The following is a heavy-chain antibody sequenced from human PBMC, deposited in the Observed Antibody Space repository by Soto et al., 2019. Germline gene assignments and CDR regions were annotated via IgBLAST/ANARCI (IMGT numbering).Heavy chain of an antibody. CDR3: ARPPLAGIYCHY. V-gene: IGHV1-18*01. D-gene: IGHD6-19*01. Sequence: GASVKVSCKASGYTFTNYGITWVRQAPGQGLEWMGWINAYNGNTNYAQKFQGRVTMTTDTSTTTAYMELRGLTSDDTAVYYCARPPLAGIYCHYWGQGTLVTVSS. CDR2: INAYNGNT. J-gene: IGHJ4*02. CDR1: GYTFTNYG.